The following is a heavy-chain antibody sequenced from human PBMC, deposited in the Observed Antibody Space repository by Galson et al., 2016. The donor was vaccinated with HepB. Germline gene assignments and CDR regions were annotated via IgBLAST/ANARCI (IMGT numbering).Heavy chain of an antibody. CDR3: ARGTGTGGYFDY. CDR2: INPSRGST. Sequence: SVKVSCKASGYTFTSYYMHWVRQAPGQGLEWMGIINPSRGSTSYAQKFQGRVTVTRDTSTSTVYMELSSLRSEDTAVYYCARGTGTGGYFDYWGQGTLVTVSS. D-gene: IGHD3/OR15-3a*01. V-gene: IGHV1-46*01. J-gene: IGHJ4*02. CDR1: GYTFTSYY.